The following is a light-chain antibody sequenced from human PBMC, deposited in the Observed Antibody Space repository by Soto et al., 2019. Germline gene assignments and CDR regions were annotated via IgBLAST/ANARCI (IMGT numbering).Light chain of an antibody. CDR2: AAF. Sequence: DIQMTQSPSSLSASLGDRVTITCRASQSISNYLNWYQQKPGKAPKLLIYAAFSLQSGVPSRFSGSGSGTDFTLTISSLQPEDFATYYCQQSYSTPPWTFGQGTNVEIK. V-gene: IGKV1-39*01. J-gene: IGKJ1*01. CDR1: QSISNY. CDR3: QQSYSTPPWT.